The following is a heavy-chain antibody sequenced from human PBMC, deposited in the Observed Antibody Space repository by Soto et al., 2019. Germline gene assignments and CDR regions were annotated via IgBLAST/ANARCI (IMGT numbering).Heavy chain of an antibody. CDR1: GGSISSGDYY. J-gene: IGHJ4*02. V-gene: IGHV4-30-4*01. Sequence: SETLSLTCTVSGGSISSGDYYWSWIRQPPGKGLEWIGYIYYSGNTNYNPSLKSRVTISVDTSKNQFSLKLSSVTAADTAVYYCARGQSTWHYWGQGTLVTVSS. CDR2: IYYSGNT. CDR3: ARGQSTWHY.